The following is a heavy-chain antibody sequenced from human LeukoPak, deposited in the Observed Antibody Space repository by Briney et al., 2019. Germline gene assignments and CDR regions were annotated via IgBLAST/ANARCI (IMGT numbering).Heavy chain of an antibody. V-gene: IGHV3-30*02. J-gene: IGHJ5*02. Sequence: GGSLRLSCAASGFTFSSYGMHWVRQAPGKGLEWVAFIRYDGSNTYYADSVKGRFTISRDNSKNMLYLEMNSLRAKDTAVYYCAKGLYHYDSSGYPSWGQGTLVTVSS. CDR2: IRYDGSNT. CDR1: GFTFSSYG. CDR3: AKGLYHYDSSGYPS. D-gene: IGHD3-22*01.